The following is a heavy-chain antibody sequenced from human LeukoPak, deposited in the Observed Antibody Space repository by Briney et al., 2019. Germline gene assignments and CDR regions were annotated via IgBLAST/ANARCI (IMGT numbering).Heavy chain of an antibody. D-gene: IGHD6-25*01. Sequence: GGSLRLSCAASGFTFSSYAMHWVRQAPGKGLEWVAVISYDGSNKYYADSVKGRFTISRDNSKNTLYLQMNSLRLEDTAVYYCARENLAAAADYWGQGTVVTVSS. CDR3: ARENLAAAADY. CDR2: ISYDGSNK. CDR1: GFTFSSYA. V-gene: IGHV3-30-3*01. J-gene: IGHJ4*02.